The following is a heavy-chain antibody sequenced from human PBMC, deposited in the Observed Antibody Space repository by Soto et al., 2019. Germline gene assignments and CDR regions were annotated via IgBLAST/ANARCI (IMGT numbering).Heavy chain of an antibody. J-gene: IGHJ6*02. CDR3: ARGEREVQFYYYYGMDV. Sequence: SETLSLTCTVSGGSISSGGYYWSWIRQHPGKGLEWIGYIYYSGSTYYNPSLKSRVTISVDTSKNQFSLKLSSVTAADTAVYYCARGEREVQFYYYYGMDVWGQGTTVTVSS. V-gene: IGHV4-31*03. CDR1: GGSISSGGYY. CDR2: IYYSGST.